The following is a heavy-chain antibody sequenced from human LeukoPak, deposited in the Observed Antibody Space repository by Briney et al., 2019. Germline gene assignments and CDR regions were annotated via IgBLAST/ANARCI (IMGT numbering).Heavy chain of an antibody. Sequence: GGSLRLSCAASGFTFSSYSMNWVRQAPGKGLEWVSSISSSSSYIYYADSVKGRFTISRDNAKNSLYLQMNSLRAEDTAVYYCAREERDITIFGVFKGFDPWGQGPLVTVSS. CDR2: ISSSSSYI. CDR1: GFTFSSYS. J-gene: IGHJ5*02. CDR3: AREERDITIFGVFKGFDP. D-gene: IGHD3-3*01. V-gene: IGHV3-21*01.